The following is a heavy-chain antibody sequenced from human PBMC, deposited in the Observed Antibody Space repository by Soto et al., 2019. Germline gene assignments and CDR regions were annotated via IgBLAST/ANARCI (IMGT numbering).Heavy chain of an antibody. V-gene: IGHV4-4*07. Sequence: SDTLSLTCSVSGVCITSYYWSWIRQSAGGGLEWMGRINTDGLSTYSPSFKSRLTMSLDTSKNQVSLRLISVTAADTAVYFCARVPVAVAATEDYYGLDVWGQGTTVTVSS. D-gene: IGHD2-15*01. CDR3: ARVPVAVAATEDYYGLDV. CDR2: INTDGLS. CDR1: GVCITSYY. J-gene: IGHJ6*02.